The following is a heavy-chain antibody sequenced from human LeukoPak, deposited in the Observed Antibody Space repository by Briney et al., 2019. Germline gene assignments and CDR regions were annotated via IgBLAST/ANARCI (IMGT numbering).Heavy chain of an antibody. V-gene: IGHV1-69*04. J-gene: IGHJ6*03. D-gene: IGHD5-12*01. CDR1: GGTFSSYT. CDR2: IIPILGIA. Sequence: ASVKVSCKASGGTFSSYTISWVRQAPEQGLEWMGRIIPILGIANYAQKFQGRVTITADKSTSTAYMELSSLRSEDTAVYYCAREGSGYDWDYYYYMDVWGKGTTVTVSS. CDR3: AREGSGYDWDYYYYMDV.